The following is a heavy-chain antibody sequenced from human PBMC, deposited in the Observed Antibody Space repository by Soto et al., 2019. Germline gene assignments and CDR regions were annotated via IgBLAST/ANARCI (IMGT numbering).Heavy chain of an antibody. V-gene: IGHV1-24*01. Sequence: ASVKVSCKVSGYTLTELFMHWVRQAPGKGLEWMGGFDPEDGETIYAQKFQGRVTMTEDTSTDTAYMELSSLRSEDTAVYYCATHNYGTDAFDIWGQGTMVTVSS. CDR1: GYTLTELF. CDR2: FDPEDGET. CDR3: ATHNYGTDAFDI. D-gene: IGHD4-17*01. J-gene: IGHJ3*02.